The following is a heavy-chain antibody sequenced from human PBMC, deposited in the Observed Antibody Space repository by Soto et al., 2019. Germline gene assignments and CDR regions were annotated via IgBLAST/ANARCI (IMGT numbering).Heavy chain of an antibody. D-gene: IGHD3-3*02. CDR2: ISYDGSNK. J-gene: IGHJ4*02. CDR1: GFTFSSYG. Sequence: GGSLRLSCAASGFTFSSYGMHWVRQAPGKGLEWVAVISYDGSNKYYADSVKGRFTISRDNSKNTLYLQMNSLRAEDTAVYYCAKPSSRIFGVVIIDPVFDYWGQGTLVTSPQ. V-gene: IGHV3-30*18. CDR3: AKPSSRIFGVVIIDPVFDY.